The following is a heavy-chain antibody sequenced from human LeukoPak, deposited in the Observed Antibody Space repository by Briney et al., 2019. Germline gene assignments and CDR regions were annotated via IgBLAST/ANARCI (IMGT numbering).Heavy chain of an antibody. V-gene: IGHV3-74*01. J-gene: IGHJ5*02. CDR1: GFTFRSYW. Sequence: GGSLRLSCAASGFTFRSYWMHWVRQVPGKGLMWVSHINTDGSTTTYADSVKGRFTISRDNAKNTLYLQMNSLGAEDTAVYYCARDLLGTNWFDPWGQGTQVIVSS. CDR3: ARDLLGTNWFDP. D-gene: IGHD2-8*01. CDR2: INTDGSTT.